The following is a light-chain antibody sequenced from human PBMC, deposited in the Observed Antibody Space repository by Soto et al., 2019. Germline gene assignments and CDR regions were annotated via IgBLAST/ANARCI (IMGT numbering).Light chain of an antibody. CDR2: DAS. V-gene: IGKV3-11*01. CDR3: QQRGNWPLT. CDR1: QSVSSY. J-gene: IGKJ4*01. Sequence: ELVMTQSPATLSVSPGERATLSCRASQSVSSYLAWYQQKPGQAPRLLIYDASNRATGIPARFSGSGSGTDFTLTISSLEPEDFAVYYCQQRGNWPLTFGGGTKVDIK.